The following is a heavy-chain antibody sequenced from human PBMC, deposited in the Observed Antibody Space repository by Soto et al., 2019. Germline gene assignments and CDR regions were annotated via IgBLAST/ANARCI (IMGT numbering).Heavy chain of an antibody. J-gene: IGHJ4*02. CDR2: ISGSGGST. D-gene: IGHD6-13*01. CDR1: GFTFSSYA. Sequence: GGSLRLSCAASGFTFSSYAMSWVRQAPGKGLEWVSAISGSGGSTYYADSVKGRFTISRDNSKNTLYLQMNSLRAEDTAVYYCAKDLKGCSSRWYYFDYWGQGTLVTVSS. CDR3: AKDLKGCSSRWYYFDY. V-gene: IGHV3-23*01.